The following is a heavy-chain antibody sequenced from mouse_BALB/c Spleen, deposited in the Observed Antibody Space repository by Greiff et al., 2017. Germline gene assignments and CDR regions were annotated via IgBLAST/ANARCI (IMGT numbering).Heavy chain of an antibody. Sequence: QVQLKESGPGLVAPSQSLSITCTVSGFSLTSYDISWIRQPPGKGLEWLGVIWTGGGTNYNSAFMSRLSISKDNSKSQVFLKMNSLQTDDTAIYYCVRDGGNWDFSYWGQGTLVTVSA. CDR2: IWTGGGT. V-gene: IGHV2-9-2*01. D-gene: IGHD4-1*01. CDR1: GFSLTSYD. J-gene: IGHJ3*01. CDR3: VRDGGNWDFSY.